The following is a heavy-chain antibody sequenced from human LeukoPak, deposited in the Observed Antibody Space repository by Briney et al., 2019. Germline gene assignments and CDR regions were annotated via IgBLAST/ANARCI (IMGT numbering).Heavy chain of an antibody. CDR1: GYTFTSYY. V-gene: IGHV1-46*01. Sequence: ASVKVSCKASGYTFTSYYMHWVRQAPGQGLERMGIINPSGGSTSYAQKFQGRVTMTRDTSTSTVYMELSSLRSEDTAVYYCARDRQVNDWYFDLWGRGTLVTVSS. CDR2: INPSGGST. CDR3: ARDRQVNDWYFDL. J-gene: IGHJ2*01.